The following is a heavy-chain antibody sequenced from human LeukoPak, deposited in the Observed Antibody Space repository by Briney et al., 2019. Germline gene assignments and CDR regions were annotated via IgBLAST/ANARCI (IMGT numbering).Heavy chain of an antibody. V-gene: IGHV1-18*01. CDR2: ISAYNGNT. D-gene: IGHD3-9*01. J-gene: IGHJ6*02. CDR1: GYTFTSYG. Sequence: GASVKVSCKASGYTFTSYGISWVRQAPGQGLEWVGWISAYNGNTAYAQKLQGRLTMTTDTSTSTAYMELRSLRSDDTAVYYCAIHLGDYYDILTGYSPWSYGMDVWGQGTTVTVSS. CDR3: AIHLGDYYDILTGYSPWSYGMDV.